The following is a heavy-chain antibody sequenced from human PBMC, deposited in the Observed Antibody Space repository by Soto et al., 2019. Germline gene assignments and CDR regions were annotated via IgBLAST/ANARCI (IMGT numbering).Heavy chain of an antibody. CDR2: ISYDGSNK. CDR1: GFTFSSYG. Sequence: QVQLVESGGGVVQPGRSLRLSCAASGFTFSSYGMHWVRQAPGKGLEWVAVISYDGSNKYYADSVKGRFTISIDNSKNTLYLQMNSLRAEDTAVYYCAKAAYHPPGPPLDYWGQGTLVTVSS. D-gene: IGHD2-2*01. J-gene: IGHJ4*02. CDR3: AKAAYHPPGPPLDY. V-gene: IGHV3-30*18.